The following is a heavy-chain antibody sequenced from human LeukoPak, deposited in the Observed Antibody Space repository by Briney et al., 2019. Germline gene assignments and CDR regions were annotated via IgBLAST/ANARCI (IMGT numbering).Heavy chain of an antibody. D-gene: IGHD3-10*01. CDR3: ARVVPPTDYGSGSYFWDPYYFDY. Sequence: GGSLRLSCAASGFTFSSYGMSWVRQAPGKGLEWVSAISGSGGSTYYADSVKGRFTISRDNSKNTLYLQMNSLRAEDTAVYYCARVVPPTDYGSGSYFWDPYYFDYWGQGTLVTISS. CDR2: ISGSGGST. J-gene: IGHJ4*02. V-gene: IGHV3-23*01. CDR1: GFTFSSYG.